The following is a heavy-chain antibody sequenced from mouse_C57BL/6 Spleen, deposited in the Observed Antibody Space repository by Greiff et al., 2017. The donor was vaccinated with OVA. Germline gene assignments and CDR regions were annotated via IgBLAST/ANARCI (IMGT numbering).Heavy chain of an antibody. J-gene: IGHJ1*03. CDR3: ARDNYYGSSYGYFDV. Sequence: QVQLQQSGAELVKPGASVKLSCKASGYTFTSYWMHWVKQRPGQGLEWIGMIHPNSGSTNYNEKFKSKATLTVDKSSSTAYMQLSSLTSEDSAVYYCARDNYYGSSYGYFDVWGTGTTVTVSS. V-gene: IGHV1-64*01. D-gene: IGHD1-1*01. CDR2: IHPNSGST. CDR1: GYTFTSYW.